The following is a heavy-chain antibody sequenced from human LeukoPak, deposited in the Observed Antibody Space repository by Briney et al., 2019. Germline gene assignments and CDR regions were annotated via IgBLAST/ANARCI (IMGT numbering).Heavy chain of an antibody. V-gene: IGHV1-18*01. CDR1: GYTFTSYG. D-gene: IGHD2-2*01. CDR3: ARLLGYCSSTSCAGEFDY. J-gene: IGHJ4*02. Sequence: VASVKVSCTASGYTFTSYGISWVRQAPGQGLEWMGWISAYNGNTNYAQKLQGRVTMTTDTSTSTAYMELRSLRSDDTAVYYCARLLGYCSSTSCAGEFDYWGQGTLVTVSS. CDR2: ISAYNGNT.